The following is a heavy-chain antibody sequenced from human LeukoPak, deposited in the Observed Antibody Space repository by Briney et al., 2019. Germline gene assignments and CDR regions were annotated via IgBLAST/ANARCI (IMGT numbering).Heavy chain of an antibody. CDR2: INTDGSST. J-gene: IGHJ4*02. Sequence: GGSLRLSCAASGFTFSSYWMHWVRQAPGKGLVWVSRINTDGSSTSYADSVKGRFTISRDNAKNTLYLQMNSLRAEDTAVYYCARVSSGYYYHFDYWGQGTLVTVSS. CDR1: GFTFSSYW. V-gene: IGHV3-74*01. D-gene: IGHD3-22*01. CDR3: ARVSSGYYYHFDY.